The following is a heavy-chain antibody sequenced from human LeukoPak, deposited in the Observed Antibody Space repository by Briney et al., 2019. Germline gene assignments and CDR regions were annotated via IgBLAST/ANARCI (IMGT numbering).Heavy chain of an antibody. D-gene: IGHD3-9*01. CDR3: TRLSKGRYFDYIFDY. CDR2: VYYSGST. J-gene: IGHJ4*02. Sequence: SETLSLTCTVSGASVSGSDCNWGWVRQPPGKGLEWIGNVYYSGSTAYNPSLKSRVTMSVDTSKNQFSLKMTSVTAADTAVYYCTRLSKGRYFDYIFDYWGQGTLVTVSS. V-gene: IGHV4-39*01. CDR1: GASVSGSDCN.